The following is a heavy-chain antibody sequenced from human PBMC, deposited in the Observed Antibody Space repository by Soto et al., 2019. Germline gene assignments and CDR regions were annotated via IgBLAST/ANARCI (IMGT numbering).Heavy chain of an antibody. CDR3: ASPIDSSSYYLDY. CDR1: GGTFSSYA. D-gene: IGHD6-6*01. J-gene: IGHJ4*02. CDR2: IIPIFGTA. Sequence: GASVKVSCKASGGTFSSYAISWVRQAPGQGLEWMGGIIPIFGTANYAQKFQGRVTITADKSTSTAYMELSSLRSEDTAVYYCASPIDSSSYYLDYWGQGTLVTVSS. V-gene: IGHV1-69*06.